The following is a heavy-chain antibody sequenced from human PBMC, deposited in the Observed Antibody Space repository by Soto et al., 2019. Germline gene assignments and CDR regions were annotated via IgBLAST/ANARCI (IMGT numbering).Heavy chain of an antibody. CDR3: ARLIYDSRLNYFYFDF. CDR2: VFHSGDT. J-gene: IGHJ4*02. D-gene: IGHD3-10*01. V-gene: IGHV4-4*02. CDR1: GGSISGRNW. Sequence: SETLSLTCVVSGGSISGRNWWSWVRQAPGKGLEWIGEVFHSGDTTYTPSLGSRVTISVDKSKNQFSLKLNSVTAADTAVYYCARLIYDSRLNYFYFDFWGQGALVTVS.